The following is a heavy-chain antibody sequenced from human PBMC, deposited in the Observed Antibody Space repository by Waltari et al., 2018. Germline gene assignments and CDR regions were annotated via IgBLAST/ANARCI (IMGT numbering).Heavy chain of an antibody. J-gene: IGHJ4*02. CDR2: IYYSGTT. Sequence: QVQLQESGPGLVKPSETLSLTCAVSGYSIPSGSYWGWIRPPPGKGLEWIGSIYYSGTTYYNPSLKSRVTISVDTSKNQLSLELSSVTAADTAVYYCARVNYYDSSGYKGAFDYWGQGTLVTVSS. CDR1: GYSIPSGSY. CDR3: ARVNYYDSSGYKGAFDY. V-gene: IGHV4-38-2*01. D-gene: IGHD3-22*01.